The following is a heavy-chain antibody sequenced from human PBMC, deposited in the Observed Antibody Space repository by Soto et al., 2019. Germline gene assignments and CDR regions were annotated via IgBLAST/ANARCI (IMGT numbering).Heavy chain of an antibody. CDR3: ARRTYSAYYNES. J-gene: IGHJ5*01. V-gene: IGHV5-10-1*01. CDR1: GYRFTANW. Sequence: GESLKISCQASGYRFTANWINWVRQVPGKGLEWVGRIDPGASSADYSPSFQGHVTLSVDKSTSTAYLRWSSLKASDTAIYYCARRTYSAYYNESWGQGTLVTVS. D-gene: IGHD5-12*01. CDR2: IDPGASSA.